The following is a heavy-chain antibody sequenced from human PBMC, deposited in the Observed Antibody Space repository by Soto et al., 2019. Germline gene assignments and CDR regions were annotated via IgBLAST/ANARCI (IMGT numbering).Heavy chain of an antibody. CDR1: GFNFSDFY. V-gene: IGHV3-11*06. J-gene: IGHJ4*02. CDR3: ARPRSTVHPLPLDH. CDR2: ISTSGSYR. D-gene: IGHD6-6*01. Sequence: QVHLVESGGALVKPEGSLRLSCAASGFNFSDFYMSWMRQAPGKGLEWVSYISTSGSYRNYGDSVKGRFTISRDNAKNALYLQLDSLRVDDTAIYYCARPRSTVHPLPLDHWGRGTLVTVSS.